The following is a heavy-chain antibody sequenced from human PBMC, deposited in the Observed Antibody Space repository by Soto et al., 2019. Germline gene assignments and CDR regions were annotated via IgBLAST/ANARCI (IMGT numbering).Heavy chain of an antibody. CDR2: ISAYNGNT. J-gene: IGHJ4*02. V-gene: IGHV1-18*01. CDR1: GYTFPSYG. D-gene: IGHD5-18*01. CDR3: AREIQLWLRTPLDY. Sequence: QVQLVQSGAEVKKPGASVKVSCKASGYTFPSYGISWVRQAPGQGLEWMGWISAYNGNTNYAQKLQGKVTMTTDTSTSTAYMELRSLRSDDTAVYYGAREIQLWLRTPLDYWGQGTLVTVSS.